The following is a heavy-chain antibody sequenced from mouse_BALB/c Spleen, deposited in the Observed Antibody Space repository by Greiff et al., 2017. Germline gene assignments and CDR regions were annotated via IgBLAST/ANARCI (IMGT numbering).Heavy chain of an antibody. D-gene: IGHD2-4*01. J-gene: IGHJ4*01. CDR2: IYPYNGGT. CDR3: ARPLYDYAYAMDY. CDR1: GYKFTDYN. V-gene: IGHV1S29*02. Sequence: EVKLQQSGPELVKPGASVKISCKASGYKFTDYNMHWVKQSHGKSLEWIGYIYPYNGGTGYNQKFKSKATLTVDNSSSTAYMELRSLTSEDSAVYYCARPLYDYAYAMDYWGQGTSVTVSS.